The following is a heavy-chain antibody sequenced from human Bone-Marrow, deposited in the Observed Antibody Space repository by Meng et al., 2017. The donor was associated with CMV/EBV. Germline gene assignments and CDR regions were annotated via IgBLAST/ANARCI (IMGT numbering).Heavy chain of an antibody. CDR3: ASIAAAVTFGY. D-gene: IGHD6-13*01. CDR2: IIGYYGNA. J-gene: IGHJ4*02. Sequence: ASVKVSCKAFGYNFKSYGISWVRQAPGQGLEWMGGIIGYYGNANYAQKFQGRVTLTTDTATSTAYMEVRSLRSDDTAVYYCASIAAAVTFGYWGQGTRVTGSS. CDR1: GYNFKSYG. V-gene: IGHV1-18*01.